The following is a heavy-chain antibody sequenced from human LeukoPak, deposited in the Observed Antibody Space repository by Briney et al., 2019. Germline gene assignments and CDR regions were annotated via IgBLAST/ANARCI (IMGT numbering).Heavy chain of an antibody. Sequence: GGSLRLSCAASGFSFSSYWMHWVRQAPGKGLVWVARISPDGSSALSADSVRGRFTISRDNAKNTLYLQMNSLRAEDTAVYYCARLREGDYHFDYWGQGTLVTVSS. CDR3: ARLREGDYHFDY. J-gene: IGHJ4*02. CDR1: GFSFSSYW. V-gene: IGHV3-74*03. CDR2: ISPDGSSA. D-gene: IGHD4-17*01.